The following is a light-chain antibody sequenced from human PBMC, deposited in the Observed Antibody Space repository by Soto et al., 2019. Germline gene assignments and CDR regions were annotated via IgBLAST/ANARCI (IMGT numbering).Light chain of an antibody. CDR3: QHFGSSPPWP. CDR2: GAS. J-gene: IGKJ1*01. CDR1: QSVSSN. Sequence: EIVMTQSPATLSVSPGERATLSCRASQSVSSNLAWYQQKPGQAPRLLIYGASTRATGIPARFSGSGSGTEFTLTISSLQSEDFAVYYCQHFGSSPPWPFGHGTKVEMK. V-gene: IGKV3-15*01.